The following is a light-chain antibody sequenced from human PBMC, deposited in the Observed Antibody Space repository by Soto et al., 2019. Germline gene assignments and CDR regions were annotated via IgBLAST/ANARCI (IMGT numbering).Light chain of an antibody. Sequence: ETVLTQSPGTLSLSPGERATLSCRASQSVISSYLAWYQQKPGQAPRLLIYDASSRATGIPDRFSGSGSGTDFTLTIRRLEPEDFAVYYCQQYVRSPPSWTFGQGTKVEIK. CDR2: DAS. CDR1: QSVISSY. V-gene: IGKV3-20*01. CDR3: QQYVRSPPSWT. J-gene: IGKJ1*01.